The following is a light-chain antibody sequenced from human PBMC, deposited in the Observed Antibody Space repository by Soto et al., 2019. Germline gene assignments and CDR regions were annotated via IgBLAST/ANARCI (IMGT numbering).Light chain of an antibody. Sequence: EIVLTQSPGTLSLSPGERATLSCRASQSVVNNYLAWYQQKPGQAPRLLIYGASSRATGIPDRFSGSGSGTDFTLTISGLEPEDFAVYYCQQYGSSPFTFGPETKVDIK. CDR3: QQYGSSPFT. CDR2: GAS. J-gene: IGKJ3*01. V-gene: IGKV3-20*01. CDR1: QSVVNNY.